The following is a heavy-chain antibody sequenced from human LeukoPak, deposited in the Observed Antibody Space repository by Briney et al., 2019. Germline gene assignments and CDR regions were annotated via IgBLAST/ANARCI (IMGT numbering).Heavy chain of an antibody. CDR3: AKEISSGYYYEHIDY. V-gene: IGHV3-30*02. CDR2: IRYDGSNK. Sequence: GGSLRLSCAASGFTFSSYGMHWVRQAPGKGLEWVAFIRYDGSNKYYADSVKGRFTISRDNSKNTLYLQVNSLRAEDTAVYYCAKEISSGYYYEHIDYWGQGTLVTVSS. J-gene: IGHJ4*02. D-gene: IGHD3-22*01. CDR1: GFTFSSYG.